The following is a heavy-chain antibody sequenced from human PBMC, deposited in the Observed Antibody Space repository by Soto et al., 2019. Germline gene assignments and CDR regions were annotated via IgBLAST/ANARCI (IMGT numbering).Heavy chain of an antibody. Sequence: SVKVSCKGSVGTFSSYAISWVRQAPGQGLEWMGGIIPIFGTANYAQKFQGRVTITADESTSTAYMELSSLRSEDTAVYYCARDRIAAAVAYFDYWGQGNLVTVSS. V-gene: IGHV1-69*13. J-gene: IGHJ4*02. CDR3: ARDRIAAAVAYFDY. CDR2: IIPIFGTA. D-gene: IGHD6-13*01. CDR1: VGTFSSYA.